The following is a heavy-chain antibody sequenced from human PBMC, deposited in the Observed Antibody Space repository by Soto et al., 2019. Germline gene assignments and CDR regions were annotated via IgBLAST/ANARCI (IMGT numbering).Heavy chain of an antibody. D-gene: IGHD6-13*01. CDR1: GFTFSRFA. V-gene: IGHV3-23*01. CDR2: ISGSGGST. J-gene: IGHJ4*02. CDR3: ATEVSAGKGSPPDF. Sequence: PGGSLRLSCAASGFTFSRFAMSWVRQAPGQGLDWVSAISGSGGSTYSADSVKGRFTISRDNSKNTLYLQMSSLRAADTAVYYCATEVSAGKGSPPDFWGQGSLVTVS.